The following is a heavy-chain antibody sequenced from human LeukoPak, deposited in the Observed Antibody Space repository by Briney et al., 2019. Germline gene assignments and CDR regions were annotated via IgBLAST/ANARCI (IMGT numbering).Heavy chain of an antibody. D-gene: IGHD3-10*01. CDR3: AREGPYYYGSGSYDVAIDY. CDR1: GGTFSSYA. J-gene: IGHJ4*02. Sequence: SVKVSCKASGGTFSSYAISWVRQAPRQGLEWMGGIIPIFGTANFAQKFQGRVTITADESTSTAYMELSSLRSEDTAVYYCAREGPYYYGSGSYDVAIDYWGQGTLVTVSS. CDR2: IIPIFGTA. V-gene: IGHV1-69*13.